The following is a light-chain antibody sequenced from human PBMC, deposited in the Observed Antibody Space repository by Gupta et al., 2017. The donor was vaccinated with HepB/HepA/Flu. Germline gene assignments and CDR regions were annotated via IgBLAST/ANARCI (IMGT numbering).Light chain of an antibody. CDR2: AAS. CDR3: QQVNRSPHT. V-gene: IGKV1-12*01. J-gene: IGKJ2*01. CDR1: QGVSNR. Sequence: DIQMTQSPSSVSAFVGDRVTITCRASQGVSNRLAWYRQKPGKVPKLLIYAASNLQSGVPSRFSGSGSGTDFTLTITNLQPEDFATYYCQQVNRSPHTFGQGTKVEIK.